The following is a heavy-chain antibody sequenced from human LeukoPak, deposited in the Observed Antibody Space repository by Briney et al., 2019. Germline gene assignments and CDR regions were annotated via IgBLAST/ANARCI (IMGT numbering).Heavy chain of an antibody. J-gene: IGHJ5*01. CDR2: TYYSGNT. CDR3: ARVVGSTSWFDS. CDR1: GDLPIGAPYY. Sequence: PSQTLSLTPSVSGDLPIGAPYYWSSVRQHPGKGLEWLAYTYYSGNTYYNPSLKSRTTLSVDTSKNQFSLNLTSVTAADTAVYFCARVVGSTSWFDSWGQGTLVTVSS. D-gene: IGHD1-26*01. V-gene: IGHV4-31*03.